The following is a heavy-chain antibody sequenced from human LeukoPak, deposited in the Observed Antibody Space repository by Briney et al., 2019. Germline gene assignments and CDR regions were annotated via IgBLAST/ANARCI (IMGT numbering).Heavy chain of an antibody. CDR3: ARHFGRSSYFDY. J-gene: IGHJ4*02. Sequence: SETLSLTCTVSSGSISDYYWSWIRQPPGKGLECIGYISYSGSTNYNPSLKSRVTMSVDTSKNQFSLKLSSVTAADTAVYYCARHFGRSSYFDYWGQGTLVTVSS. CDR1: SGSISDYY. V-gene: IGHV4-59*08. CDR2: ISYSGST. D-gene: IGHD2-15*01.